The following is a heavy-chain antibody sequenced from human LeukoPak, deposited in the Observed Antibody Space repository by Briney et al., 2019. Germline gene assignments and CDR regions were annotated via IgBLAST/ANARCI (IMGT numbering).Heavy chain of an antibody. D-gene: IGHD4-17*01. J-gene: IGHJ3*02. Sequence: GGSLRLSCAASGFTFSDYTMNWVRQAPGKGLEWVSSISSGDTYKYYADSVKGRFTISRDNAQNSLYLQMNSLRAEDSSVYYCARPTTVTTISADAFDTWGQGTMVTVSS. CDR3: ARPTTVTTISADAFDT. CDR2: ISSGDTYK. V-gene: IGHV3-21*01. CDR1: GFTFSDYT.